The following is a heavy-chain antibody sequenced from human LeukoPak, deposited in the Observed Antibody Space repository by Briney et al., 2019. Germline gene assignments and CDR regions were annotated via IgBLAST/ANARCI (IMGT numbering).Heavy chain of an antibody. CDR2: IYTIGST. Sequence: SETLSLTCTGSGGSISSGSYYWSWIRQPAEKGLEWIGRIYTIGSTNYNPSLKSRVTISVDTSKNQFSLKLSSATAADTAVYYCARDRGGCSGGSCYSLDAFDIWGQGTMVTVSS. CDR3: ARDRGGCSGGSCYSLDAFDI. CDR1: GGSISSGSYY. V-gene: IGHV4-61*02. D-gene: IGHD2-15*01. J-gene: IGHJ3*02.